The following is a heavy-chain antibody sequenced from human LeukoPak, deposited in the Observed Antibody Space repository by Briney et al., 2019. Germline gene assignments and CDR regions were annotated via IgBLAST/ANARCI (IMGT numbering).Heavy chain of an antibody. CDR3: ARCTTTGRALDF. J-gene: IGHJ4*02. D-gene: IGHD1-1*01. CDR2: ISWNSGMM. V-gene: IGHV3-9*01. CDR1: GFTFDDYA. Sequence: GGSLRLSCAASGFTFDDYAMHWVRQVPGKGLEWVSGISWNSGMMGYADSVEGRFSISRDNAKNSLYLQMNSLRTEGTAFYYCARCTTTGRALDFWGQGTLVTVSS.